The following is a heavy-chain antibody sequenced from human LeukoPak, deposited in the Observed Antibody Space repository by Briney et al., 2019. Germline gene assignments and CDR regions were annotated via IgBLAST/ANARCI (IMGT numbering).Heavy chain of an antibody. V-gene: IGHV3-73*01. CDR2: IRSKANSYAT. D-gene: IGHD1-14*01. Sequence: GGSLRLSCAASGFTFSGSAMHWVRQASGKGLEWVGRIRSKANSYATAYAASVKGRFTISRDDSKNTAYLQMRSLKTEDTAVYYCTRGPGPLDYWGQGTLVTVSS. CDR3: TRGPGPLDY. CDR1: GFTFSGSA. J-gene: IGHJ4*02.